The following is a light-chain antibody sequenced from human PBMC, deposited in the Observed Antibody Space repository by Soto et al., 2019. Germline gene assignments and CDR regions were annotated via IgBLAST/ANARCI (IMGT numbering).Light chain of an antibody. J-gene: IGKJ1*01. CDR3: QQYGSSFAT. CDR2: DAS. CDR1: QSVSSK. V-gene: IGKV3-20*01. Sequence: EIVLTQSPGTLSLSPGERATLSCRASQSVSSKLAWYRQTPGQAPRLLIYDASTRATDTPARFSGSGAGTEFTLTISRVEAADFAMYYCQQYGSSFATFGQGTQVE.